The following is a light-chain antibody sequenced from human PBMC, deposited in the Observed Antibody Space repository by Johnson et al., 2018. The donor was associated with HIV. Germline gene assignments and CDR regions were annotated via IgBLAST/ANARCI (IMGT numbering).Light chain of an antibody. CDR2: DNY. J-gene: IGLJ1*01. CDR1: SSNIGNNY. V-gene: IGLV1-51*01. CDR3: GTWDSSLSADV. Sequence: QSVLTQPPSVSAAPGQKVTISCSGSSSNIGNNYVSWYQQFPGTAPKLLIYDNYKRPSGIPDRFSGSKSGTSATLGITGLQTGDEADYYCGTWDSSLSADVFGPGTKVTVL.